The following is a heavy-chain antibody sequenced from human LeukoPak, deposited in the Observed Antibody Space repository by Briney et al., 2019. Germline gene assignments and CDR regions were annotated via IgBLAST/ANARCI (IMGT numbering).Heavy chain of an antibody. CDR1: GGSISSRSYY. V-gene: IGHV4-39*07. CDR3: ASEGGAAAGTSFGFDP. J-gene: IGHJ5*02. CDR2: IYYSGST. D-gene: IGHD6-13*01. Sequence: SETLSLTCTVSGGSISSRSYYWGWIRQPPGKGLEWIGSIYYSGSTYYNPSLKSRVTISVDTSKNQFSLKLSSVTAADTAVYYCASEGGAAAGTSFGFDPWGQGTLVTVSS.